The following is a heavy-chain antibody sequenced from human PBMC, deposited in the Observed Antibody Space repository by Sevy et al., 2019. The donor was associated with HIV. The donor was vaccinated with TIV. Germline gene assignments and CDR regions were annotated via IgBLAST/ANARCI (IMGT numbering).Heavy chain of an antibody. Sequence: SETLSLTCTVSGGSMSSYFWSWIRQPPGKGLEWIGYIYYTGTTNYNPSLKSRLTMSLDTSMNRFSLNLTAVTAADTAVYYCARDSVLSPRVFDSWGQGTLVTVSS. J-gene: IGHJ4*02. CDR1: GGSMSSYF. V-gene: IGHV4-59*01. CDR2: IYYTGTT. D-gene: IGHD3-10*01. CDR3: ARDSVLSPRVFDS.